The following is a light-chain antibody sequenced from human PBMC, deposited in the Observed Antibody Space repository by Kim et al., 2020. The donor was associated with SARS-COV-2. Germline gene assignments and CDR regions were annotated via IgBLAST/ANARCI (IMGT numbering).Light chain of an antibody. CDR2: WAS. Sequence: ATINCKSSQSVLYSSDNQNYLAWYQQKPGQPPKLLISWASTRESGVPDRFSGSGSGTDFTLTISSLQAEDGAVYYCQQSYSTPPTFGQGTRLEIK. V-gene: IGKV4-1*01. CDR3: QQSYSTPPT. CDR1: QSVLYSSDNQNY. J-gene: IGKJ5*01.